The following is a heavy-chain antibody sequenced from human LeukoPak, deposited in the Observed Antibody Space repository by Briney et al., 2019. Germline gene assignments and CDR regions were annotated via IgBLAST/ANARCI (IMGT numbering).Heavy chain of an antibody. Sequence: GGSLRLSCAASGFTFSSYEMNWVRQAPGKGLEWLSYISSSGSTIYYEDSVKGRFTISRENASNSLYLQMRSLRAEVTAVYYCATSGYYFEYWGQGTLVTVSS. V-gene: IGHV3-48*03. CDR3: ATSGYYFEY. D-gene: IGHD3-22*01. CDR1: GFTFSSYE. CDR2: ISSSGSTI. J-gene: IGHJ4*02.